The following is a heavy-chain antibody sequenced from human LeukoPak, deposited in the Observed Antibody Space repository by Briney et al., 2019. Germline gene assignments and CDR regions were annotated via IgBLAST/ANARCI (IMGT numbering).Heavy chain of an antibody. J-gene: IGHJ5*02. D-gene: IGHD3-10*01. V-gene: IGHV1-18*04. CDR3: ARDPWRYYYGSGSYNWFDP. CDR2: ISAYNGNT. CDR1: GYTFTSYG. Sequence: ASVKVSCMASGYTFTSYGISWVQQAPGQGLEWMGWISAYNGNTNYAQKLQGRVTMTTDTPTSTAYMELRSLRSDDTAVYYCARDPWRYYYGSGSYNWFDPWGQGTLVTVSS.